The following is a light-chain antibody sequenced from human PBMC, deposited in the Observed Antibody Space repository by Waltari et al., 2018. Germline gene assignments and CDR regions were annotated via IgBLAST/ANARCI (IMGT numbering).Light chain of an antibody. J-gene: IGKJ4*01. V-gene: IGKV1-39*01. CDR3: QEIYSTSRTVT. Sequence: DIQMTQSPSSLSASVRDSITITCRASQPISIYLNWYQQKPGKAPKLLIYTVSTLQSGVPSRFSGSGSGTEFTLTISSLQPEDLATYYCQEIYSTSRTVTCGGGTKVEI. CDR2: TVS. CDR1: QPISIY.